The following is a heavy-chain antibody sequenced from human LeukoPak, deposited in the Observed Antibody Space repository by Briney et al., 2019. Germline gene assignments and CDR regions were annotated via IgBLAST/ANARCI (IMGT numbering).Heavy chain of an antibody. D-gene: IGHD2-2*01. CDR3: AGGRSYAPQRVFDI. CDR1: GGSISSSSYY. V-gene: IGHV4-39*07. J-gene: IGHJ3*02. CDR2: IYYSGST. Sequence: PSETLSLTCTVSGGSISSSSYYWGWIRQPPGKGLEWIGSIYYSGSTYYNPSLKSRVTISVDTSKNQFSLKLSSVTAADTAVYYWAGGRSYAPQRVFDIWGQGKMVTVSS.